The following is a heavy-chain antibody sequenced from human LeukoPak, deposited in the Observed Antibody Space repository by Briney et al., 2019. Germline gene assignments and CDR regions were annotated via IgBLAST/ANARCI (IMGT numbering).Heavy chain of an antibody. CDR1: GFTFSNYA. V-gene: IGHV3-23*01. Sequence: GGSLRLSCAASGFTFSNYARRWVRQAPGKGLEGVSTMSSSGGSTYYADSVKGRFTISRDNSKNTLYLQMRSLRAEDTAVYYCAKAIVAAVHDYGMDVWGQGTTVTVSS. D-gene: IGHD6-25*01. CDR3: AKAIVAAVHDYGMDV. J-gene: IGHJ6*02. CDR2: MSSSGGST.